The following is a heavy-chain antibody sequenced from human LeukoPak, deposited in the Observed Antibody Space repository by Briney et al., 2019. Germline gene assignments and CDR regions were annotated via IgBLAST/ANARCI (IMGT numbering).Heavy chain of an antibody. J-gene: IGHJ4*02. D-gene: IGHD3-16*01. V-gene: IGHV3-7*01. CDR2: IKHDESEK. CDR3: TRRLDD. CDR1: GFSFNSDW. Sequence: GGSLRLSCAASGFSFNSDWIDWVRQAPGKGLEWVANIKHDESEKNYLDSVKGRFTISRDNAQNSLYLQMNGLRVEDTAVYYCTRRLDDWGQGTLVTVSS.